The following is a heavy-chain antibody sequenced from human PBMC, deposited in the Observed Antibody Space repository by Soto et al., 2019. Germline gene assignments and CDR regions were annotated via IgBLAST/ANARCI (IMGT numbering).Heavy chain of an antibody. V-gene: IGHV4-4*02. Sequence: PSETLSLTCASSGSPISSSNWWSWVRQPPGKGLEWIGEIYHSGSTNYNPSLKSRVTISVDRSKNQFSLKLSSVTAADTAVYYCARADGSGSNPPDYWGQGTLVTSPQ. CDR2: IYHSGST. J-gene: IGHJ4*02. CDR3: ARADGSGSNPPDY. D-gene: IGHD3-10*01. CDR1: GSPISSSNW.